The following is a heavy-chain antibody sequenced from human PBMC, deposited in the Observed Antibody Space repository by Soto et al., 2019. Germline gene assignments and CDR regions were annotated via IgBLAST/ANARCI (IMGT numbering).Heavy chain of an antibody. J-gene: IGHJ6*02. CDR3: ARDFSITGTTPYGMDV. Sequence: PGGSLRLSCAASGFTFSSYGMHWVRQAPGKGLEWVAVIWYDGSNKYYADSVKGRFTISRDNSKNTLYLQMNSLRAEDTAVYYCARDFSITGTTPYGMDVWGQGATVTVSS. V-gene: IGHV3-33*08. CDR2: IWYDGSNK. CDR1: GFTFSSYG. D-gene: IGHD1-7*01.